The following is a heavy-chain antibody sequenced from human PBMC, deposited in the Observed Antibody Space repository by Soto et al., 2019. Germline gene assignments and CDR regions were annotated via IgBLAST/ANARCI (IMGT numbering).Heavy chain of an antibody. CDR3: AHVRDGYSSGWPYY. CDR1: GFSLTTSGVG. V-gene: IGHV2-5*02. D-gene: IGHD6-19*01. J-gene: IGHJ4*02. CDR2: IYWDDDK. Sequence: QITLKESGPTLVKPTQTLTLTCTFSGFSLTTSGVGVGWIRQPPGKALEWPALIYWDDDKGYIPSLKTRVTITKDTSKNRVDLKMTNMDPVDTGTYYCAHVRDGYSSGWPYYWGQGTLVTVSS.